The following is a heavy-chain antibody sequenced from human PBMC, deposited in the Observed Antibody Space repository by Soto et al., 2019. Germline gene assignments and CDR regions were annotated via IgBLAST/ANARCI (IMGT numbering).Heavy chain of an antibody. CDR2: ISYDGNKQ. D-gene: IGHD3-10*01. V-gene: IGHV3-30*18. J-gene: IGHJ6*03. CDR1: GFIFSNYG. CDR3: AKDSWFGELFRSYMDV. Sequence: QVQLVESGGGVVQPGRSLRLSCAASGFIFSNYGMHWVRQAPGKGLGWVAVISYDGNKQHYGESVKGRFTISRDSSKNTLYLQMNSLRPEDTAVYYCAKDSWFGELFRSYMDVWGKGTTVTVS.